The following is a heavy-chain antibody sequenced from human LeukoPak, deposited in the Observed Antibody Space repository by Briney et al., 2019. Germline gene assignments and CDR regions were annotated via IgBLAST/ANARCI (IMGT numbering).Heavy chain of an antibody. CDR3: AKDPYPTPFSYYYGMDV. J-gene: IGHJ6*02. CDR1: GFTFGSYG. Sequence: GGSLRLSCAASGFTFGSYGMHWVRQAPGKGLEWVAVISYDGSNKYYADSVKGRFTISRDNSKNTLYLQMNSLRAEDTAVYYCAKDPYPTPFSYYYGMDVWGQGATVTVSS. D-gene: IGHD2-2*02. V-gene: IGHV3-30*18. CDR2: ISYDGSNK.